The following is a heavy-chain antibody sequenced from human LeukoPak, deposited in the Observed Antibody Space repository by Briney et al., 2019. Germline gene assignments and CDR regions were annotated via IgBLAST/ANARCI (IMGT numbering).Heavy chain of an antibody. CDR2: ISYDGSNK. J-gene: IGHJ4*02. CDR1: GFTFSSYA. V-gene: IGHV3-30-3*02. CDR3: VKMPVGVAASFYFDY. Sequence: PGGSLRLSCAASGFTFSSYAMHWIRQAPGKGLEWVAVISYDGSNKYYADSVKGRFTISRDNSKNTLYLQMDRLRVEDTAIYYCVKMPVGVAASFYFDYWGQGTLVTVSS. D-gene: IGHD6-19*01.